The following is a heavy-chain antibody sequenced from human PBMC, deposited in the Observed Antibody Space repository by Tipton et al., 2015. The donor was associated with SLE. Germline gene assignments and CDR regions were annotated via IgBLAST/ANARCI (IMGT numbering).Heavy chain of an antibody. CDR1: GGSISSGSYH. CDR2: IYTSGST. V-gene: IGHV4-61*09. Sequence: LRLSCTVSGGSISSGSYHWSWIRQPAGKGLEWIGYIYTSGSTNSNPSLKSRVTISVDTSKNQFSLKLSSVTAADTAVYYCARGARGSYYAVAFDIWGQGTMVTVSS. D-gene: IGHD3-10*01. J-gene: IGHJ3*02. CDR3: ARGARGSYYAVAFDI.